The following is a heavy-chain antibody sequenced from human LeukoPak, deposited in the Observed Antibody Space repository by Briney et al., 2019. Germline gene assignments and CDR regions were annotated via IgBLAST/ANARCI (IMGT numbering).Heavy chain of an antibody. D-gene: IGHD2-2*01. V-gene: IGHV3-11*01. Sequence: GGSLRLSCAASGFTFSDYYMNWIRQAPGKGLEWVSYITSRDSTIYYADSVKGRFTISRDNGKNSLYLKMNSLRAEDTAVYYCAREGRCSSTTCYATYYYMDVWGKGTTVIVSS. CDR2: ITSRDSTI. CDR1: GFTFSDYY. CDR3: AREGRCSSTTCYATYYYMDV. J-gene: IGHJ6*03.